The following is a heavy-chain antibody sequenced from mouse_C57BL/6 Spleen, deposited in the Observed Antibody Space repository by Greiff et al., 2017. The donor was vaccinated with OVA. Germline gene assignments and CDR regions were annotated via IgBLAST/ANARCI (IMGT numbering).Heavy chain of an antibody. V-gene: IGHV1-4*01. CDR3: ARDYDSAYYFDY. J-gene: IGHJ2*01. Sequence: VQLQQSGAELARPGASVKMSCKASGYTFTSYTMHWVKQRPGQGLEWIGYINPSSGSTKYNQTFKGKATLTADKSSSTSYMQLSSLTSEDSAVYYGARDYDSAYYFDYWGQGTTLTVSS. CDR1: GYTFTSYT. D-gene: IGHD1-1*01. CDR2: INPSSGST.